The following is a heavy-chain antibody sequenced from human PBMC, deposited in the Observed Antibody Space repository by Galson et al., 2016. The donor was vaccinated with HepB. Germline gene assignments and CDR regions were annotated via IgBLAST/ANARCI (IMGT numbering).Heavy chain of an antibody. J-gene: IGHJ4*02. V-gene: IGHV3-9*01. D-gene: IGHD6-13*01. CDR1: GFTFGAYA. CDR2: INCNRGRI. CDR3: AKYVTTSYSSRWFVDY. Sequence: SLRLSCAASGFTFGAYAMHWVRQAPGKGLEWVSGINCNRGRIGYADSVKGRFTISRDNAKNSLYLHMNILRAEDTAFNYWAKYVTTSYSSRWFVDYWGQGTLVTVSS.